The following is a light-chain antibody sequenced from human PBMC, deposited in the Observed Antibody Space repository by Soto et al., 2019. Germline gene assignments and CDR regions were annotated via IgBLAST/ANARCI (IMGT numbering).Light chain of an antibody. CDR3: SSYISSFSHV. J-gene: IGLJ1*01. V-gene: IGLV2-14*01. CDR1: SSDVGSYNY. Sequence: QSVLTQPASVSGSPGQSITISCTGTSSDVGSYNYVSWYQQHPGKAPKLIIFEVSDRPSGVSDRFSGSKSGNTASLTISGLQADDEADYYCSSYISSFSHVFGTGTKVTVL. CDR2: EVS.